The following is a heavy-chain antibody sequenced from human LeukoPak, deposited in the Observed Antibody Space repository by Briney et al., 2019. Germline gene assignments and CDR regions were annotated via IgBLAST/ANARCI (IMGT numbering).Heavy chain of an antibody. CDR2: ISGSGGST. CDR1: GFTFSSYA. V-gene: IGHV3-23*01. Sequence: GGSLRLSCAASGFTFSSYAMSWVRQAPGKGLEWVSAISGSGGSTYYADSVKGRFTISRDNSKNTLYLQMNSLRAGDTAVYYCAKVKRYLVGASDYWGQGTLVTVSS. D-gene: IGHD1-26*01. J-gene: IGHJ4*02. CDR3: AKVKRYLVGASDY.